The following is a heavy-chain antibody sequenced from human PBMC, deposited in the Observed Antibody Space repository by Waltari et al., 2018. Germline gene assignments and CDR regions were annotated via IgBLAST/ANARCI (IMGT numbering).Heavy chain of an antibody. D-gene: IGHD4-17*01. V-gene: IGHV3-30*02. J-gene: IGHJ4*02. CDR1: GFTFSSYG. Sequence: QVQLVESGGGVVQPGWSLRLSCAASGFTFSSYGMHWVRQAPGKGLEWGAFIRYDGSNKDYADSVKGRFTISRDNSKNTLYLQMNSLRAEDTAVYYCVMTTVTTSDYWGQGTLVTVSS. CDR3: VMTTVTTSDY. CDR2: IRYDGSNK.